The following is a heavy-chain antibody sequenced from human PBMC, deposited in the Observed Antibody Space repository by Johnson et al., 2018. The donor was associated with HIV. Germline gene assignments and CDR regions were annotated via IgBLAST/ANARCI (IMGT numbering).Heavy chain of an antibody. J-gene: IGHJ3*02. CDR3: ARDRVLLWFGESPLDAFDI. V-gene: IGHV3-30-3*01. CDR1: AFTFRSYA. D-gene: IGHD3-10*01. CDR2: ISYDGSHK. Sequence: QVQLVESGGGLVQPGGSLRLSCAASAFTFRSYAMHWVRQAPGKGLEWVALISYDGSHKFYADSVKGRFTISRDHSKNTLYLQMNSLRAEDTAVYYCARDRVLLWFGESPLDAFDIWGQGTMVTVSS.